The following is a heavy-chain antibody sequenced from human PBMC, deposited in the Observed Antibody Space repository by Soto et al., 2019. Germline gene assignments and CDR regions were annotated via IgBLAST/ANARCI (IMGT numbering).Heavy chain of an antibody. D-gene: IGHD3-10*01. CDR1: GYTFTDYG. V-gene: IGHV1-18*01. Sequence: ASVKVSCKTSGYTFTDYGISWVRQAPGQGLEWMGWISTAHADIGYAQKFQGRVTMTKDTSTSTSFMELRSLRSDDTAIYYCARDLAYIREYWGQGTQVTVSS. CDR2: ISTAHADI. J-gene: IGHJ4*02. CDR3: ARDLAYIREY.